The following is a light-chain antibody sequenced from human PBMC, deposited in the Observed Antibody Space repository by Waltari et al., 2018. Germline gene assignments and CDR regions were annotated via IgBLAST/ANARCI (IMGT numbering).Light chain of an antibody. CDR2: AAS. Sequence: DIQMTQSPSSLSASVGDRVALNCRASLGISNYLAWYQKRPGKAPRLLIYAASTLQTGVPSRFSGSGSGTDFTRSIDSLQPEYAATYYCQKYNSAPPTFGPVTKVEIK. J-gene: IGKJ1*01. CDR1: LGISNY. CDR3: QKYNSAPPT. V-gene: IGKV1-27*01.